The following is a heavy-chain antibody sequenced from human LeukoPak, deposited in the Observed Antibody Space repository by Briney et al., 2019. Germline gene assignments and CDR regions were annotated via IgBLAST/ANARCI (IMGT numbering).Heavy chain of an antibody. Sequence: GRSLRLSCAASGFSFNNYGMHYVRQAPGKGLEWVTVISDDGRNKNYADSVKGRFTISRDNSNNTLYLQMNSLRAEDTGVYYCAKDRETTASGTFDFWGQGTLVTVSS. D-gene: IGHD6-13*01. J-gene: IGHJ4*02. CDR1: GFSFNNYG. CDR2: ISDDGRNK. CDR3: AKDRETTASGTFDF. V-gene: IGHV3-30*18.